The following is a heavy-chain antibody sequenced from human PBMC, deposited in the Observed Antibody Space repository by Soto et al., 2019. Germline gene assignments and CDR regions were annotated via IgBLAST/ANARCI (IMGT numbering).Heavy chain of an antibody. CDR2: ISYDGSDK. CDR3: ARDRGAGRENYFGMDV. D-gene: IGHD3-10*01. CDR1: GFTFDLNG. J-gene: IGHJ6*02. V-gene: IGHV3-30-3*01. Sequence: QMQLVESGGGVVQPGRSLRLSCVASGFTFDLNGLHWVRQAPGKGLGWGTVISYDGSDKYYADSLKGRVTVSRDNSKNTLYLHMDSLRTEDTAIYYCARDRGAGRENYFGMDVWGQGTTVTVSS.